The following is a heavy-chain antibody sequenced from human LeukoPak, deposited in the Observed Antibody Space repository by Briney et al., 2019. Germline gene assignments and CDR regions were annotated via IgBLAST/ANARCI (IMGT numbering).Heavy chain of an antibody. CDR2: ISSSSYI. CDR1: GFTFTSYS. J-gene: IGHJ4*02. CDR3: ARALGGYCSSTSCYLRGVFDY. Sequence: PGGSLRVSCAASGFTFTSYSMNWVRQAQGKGLEWVSSISSSSYIYYADSVKGRFTISRDNAKNSLYLQMNSLRAEDTAVYYCARALGGYCSSTSCYLRGVFDYWVQGTLVTVSS. D-gene: IGHD2-2*01. V-gene: IGHV3-21*01.